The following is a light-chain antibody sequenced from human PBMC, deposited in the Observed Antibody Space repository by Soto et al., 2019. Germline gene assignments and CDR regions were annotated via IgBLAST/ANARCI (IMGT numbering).Light chain of an antibody. J-gene: IGKJ2*04. Sequence: DIRLTKSPSTLSASVGDRVIITCRASHDIGNYLAWYQQKPGKAPKHLIYEASNLRSGVPSRFSGSGSGTEFTLTITGLQSDDFETYYCQQYKDYSPVCSFGQGTKVDIK. CDR1: HDIGNY. CDR3: QQYKDYSPVCS. CDR2: EAS. V-gene: IGKV1-5*01.